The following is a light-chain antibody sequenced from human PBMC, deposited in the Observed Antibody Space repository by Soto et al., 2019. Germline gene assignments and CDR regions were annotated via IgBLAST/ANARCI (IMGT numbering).Light chain of an antibody. V-gene: IGKV1-33*01. CDR2: DAS. Sequence: DIQMTQSPSSLSASVGDRVTITCQASQDISNYLNWYQQKPGKAPKLLIYDASNLETGVPSRFSGSGSGTDFTFTISSLQPEDIATYYCQQYDNPIFTFGPGTKVD. CDR3: QQYDNPIFT. CDR1: QDISNY. J-gene: IGKJ3*01.